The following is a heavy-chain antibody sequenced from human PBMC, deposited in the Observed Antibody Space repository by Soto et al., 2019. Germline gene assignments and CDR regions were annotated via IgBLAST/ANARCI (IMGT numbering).Heavy chain of an antibody. V-gene: IGHV4-39*01. D-gene: IGHD1-7*01. CDR3: ARLRVPNYYFDV. Sequence: PSETLSLTCTVSGGSITSSDYYWGWIRQPPGKGLEWIGNIYYIENTFYNESLKSRVTISVDTSKNQFSLILRSVTAADTAVYFCARLRVPNYYFDVWGQGALVTVSS. CDR1: GGSITSSDYY. J-gene: IGHJ4*02. CDR2: IYYIENT.